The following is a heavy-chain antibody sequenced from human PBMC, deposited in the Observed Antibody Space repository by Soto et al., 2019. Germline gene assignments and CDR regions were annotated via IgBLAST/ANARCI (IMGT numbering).Heavy chain of an antibody. CDR2: VTPILGTS. Sequence: GASVKVSCKASGGTFSSYAFSWVREAPGQGLEWMGGVTPILGTSNYAQRFQGRVTIIADRSTSTVYMELHSLRSDDTAVYYCARDTPVTSYDFYYGLDVWGQGTTVTVSS. CDR3: ARDTPVTSYDFYYGLDV. CDR1: GGTFSSYA. J-gene: IGHJ6*02. V-gene: IGHV1-69*10. D-gene: IGHD4-17*01.